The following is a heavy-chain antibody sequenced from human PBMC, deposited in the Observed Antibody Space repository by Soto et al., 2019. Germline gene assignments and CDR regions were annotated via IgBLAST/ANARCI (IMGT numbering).Heavy chain of an antibody. J-gene: IGHJ4*02. D-gene: IGHD6-13*01. CDR1: GFTFSSYG. Sequence: QVQLVESGGGVVQPGRSLRLSCAASGFTFSSYGMHWVRQAPGKGLEWVAVISYDGSNKYYADSVKGRFTISRDNSKNTLYLQMNSLRAEDTAVYYCAKVDGIAAAGSPPNYWGQGTLVTVSS. V-gene: IGHV3-30*18. CDR2: ISYDGSNK. CDR3: AKVDGIAAAGSPPNY.